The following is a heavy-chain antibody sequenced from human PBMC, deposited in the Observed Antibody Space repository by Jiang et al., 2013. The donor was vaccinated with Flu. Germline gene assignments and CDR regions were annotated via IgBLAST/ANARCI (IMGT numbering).Heavy chain of an antibody. CDR1: GFTFSSYA. CDR3: ARPSGGSYYLDY. D-gene: IGHD1-26*01. V-gene: IGHV3-30-3*01. CDR2: ISYDGSNK. J-gene: IGHJ4*02. Sequence: VQLLESGGGVVQPGRSLRLSCAASGFTFSSYAMHWVRQAPGKGLEWVAVISYDGSNKYYADSVKGRFTISRDNSKNTLYLQMNSLRAEDTAVYYCARPSGGSYYLDYWGQGTLVTVSS.